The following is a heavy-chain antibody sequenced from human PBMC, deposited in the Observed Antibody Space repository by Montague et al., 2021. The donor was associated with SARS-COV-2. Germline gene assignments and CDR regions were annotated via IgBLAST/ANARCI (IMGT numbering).Heavy chain of an antibody. J-gene: IGHJ1*01. CDR2: IYHDGNT. Sequence: SETLSLTCTVSGDSIGSSSYYWGWIRQPPGKGLEWIGSIYHDGNTYYNPSLKTRVSLSIDKRKNQFSLEFYSVTVADTAVYSCARGPKMGGSGYYYNWGQGILVTVSS. CDR1: GDSIGSSSYY. V-gene: IGHV4-39*01. D-gene: IGHD3-22*01. CDR3: ARGPKMGGSGYYYN.